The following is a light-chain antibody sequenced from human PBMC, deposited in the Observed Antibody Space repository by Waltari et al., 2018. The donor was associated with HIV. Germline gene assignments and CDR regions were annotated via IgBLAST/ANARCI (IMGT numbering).Light chain of an antibody. CDR2: EGN. CDR1: SSDVGTYSL. V-gene: IGLV2-23*01. Sequence: QSALTQPASVSGSPGQSITISCTGTSSDVGTYSLVSWYQHHPGKAPKLMIYEGNKRPSGVANRFAGSKSGNTASLTISWLQAEDDADYYCSSYTSFSTVLFGGGTKLTVL. J-gene: IGLJ2*01. CDR3: SSYTSFSTVL.